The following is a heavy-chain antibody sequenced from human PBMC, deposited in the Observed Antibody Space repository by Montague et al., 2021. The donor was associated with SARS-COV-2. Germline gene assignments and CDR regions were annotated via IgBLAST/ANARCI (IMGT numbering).Heavy chain of an antibody. CDR3: ARAQNTCFIANCVNYFDV. Sequence: SETLSPTCAVSGGSMSGYYWTWIRQSPGKGLEWIGYVHYTGSTKYNPSLKTRVSLSLDTPKNHFSLHLSSVTAADTAIYFCARAQNTCFIANCVNYFDVWGQGALVTVSS. CDR1: GGSMSGYY. D-gene: IGHD1-1*01. CDR2: VHYTGST. V-gene: IGHV4-59*01. J-gene: IGHJ4*02.